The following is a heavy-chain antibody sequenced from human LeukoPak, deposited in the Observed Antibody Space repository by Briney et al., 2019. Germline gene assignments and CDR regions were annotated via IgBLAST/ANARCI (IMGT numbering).Heavy chain of an antibody. CDR2: INHSGST. D-gene: IGHD3-3*01. J-gene: IGHJ5*02. CDR3: ARGILDGYYDFWSGYSKPHNWSDP. CDR1: GGSFSGYY. Sequence: PSETLSLTCAVYGGSFSGYYWSWIRQPPGKGLEWIGEINHSGSTNYNPSLKSRVTISVDTSKNQFSLKLSSVTAADTAVYYCARGILDGYYDFWSGYSKPHNWSDPWGQGTLVTVSS. V-gene: IGHV4-34*01.